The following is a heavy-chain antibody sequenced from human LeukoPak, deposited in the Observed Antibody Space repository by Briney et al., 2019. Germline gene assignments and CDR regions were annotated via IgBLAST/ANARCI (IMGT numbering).Heavy chain of an antibody. CDR1: GFTFSSYA. CDR3: ARDVRTGGYEPYTYYYGMDV. J-gene: IGHJ6*02. V-gene: IGHV3-30-3*01. CDR2: ISYDGSNK. Sequence: GRSLRLSCAASGFTFSSYAMHWVRQAPGKGLEWVAVISYDGSNKYYADSVKGRFTISRDNSKNTLYLQMNSLRAEDTAVYYCARDVRTGGYEPYTYYYGMDVWGQGTTVTVSS. D-gene: IGHD5-12*01.